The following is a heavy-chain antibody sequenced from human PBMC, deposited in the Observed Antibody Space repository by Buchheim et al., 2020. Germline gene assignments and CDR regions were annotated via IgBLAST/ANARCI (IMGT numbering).Heavy chain of an antibody. Sequence: EVQLVESGGGLVQPGGSLRLSCAASGFTFSSYSMNWVRQAPGKGLEWVSYISSSSSTIYYADSVKGRFTIPRDNAKNSLYLQMNSLRDEDTAVYYCARVHMGIAVAGKYYYYYYGMDVWGQGTT. J-gene: IGHJ6*02. V-gene: IGHV3-48*02. CDR3: ARVHMGIAVAGKYYYYYYGMDV. D-gene: IGHD6-19*01. CDR2: ISSSSSTI. CDR1: GFTFSSYS.